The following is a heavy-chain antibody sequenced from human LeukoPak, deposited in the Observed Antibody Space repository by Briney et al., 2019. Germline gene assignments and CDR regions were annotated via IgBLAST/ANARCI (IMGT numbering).Heavy chain of an antibody. J-gene: IGHJ5*02. V-gene: IGHV3-7*01. CDR3: ARGGGRSDDH. CDR2: INQDANEK. D-gene: IGHD3-10*01. Sequence: GGSLRLSCAVSGFTFGNYWMTWVRQAPGKGLEWVANINQDANEKFYVDSVKGRFTISRDNAKNSLYLQMNSLRAEDTAVYYCARGGGRSDDHWGQGTRVTVSS. CDR1: GFTFGNYW.